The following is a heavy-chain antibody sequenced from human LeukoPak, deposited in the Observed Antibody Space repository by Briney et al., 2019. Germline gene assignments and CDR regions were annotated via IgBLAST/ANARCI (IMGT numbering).Heavy chain of an antibody. CDR1: GGSISSYY. CDR2: IYYSGST. Sequence: SETLSLTCTVSGGSISSYYWSWIRQPPGKGLEWIGYIYYSGSTNYNPSLKSRVTISLDTSKNQFSLKLSSVTAADTAVYYCARNGYSSGWYSHFYNYWGQGTLVTVSS. D-gene: IGHD6-19*01. V-gene: IGHV4-59*12. J-gene: IGHJ4*02. CDR3: ARNGYSSGWYSHFYNY.